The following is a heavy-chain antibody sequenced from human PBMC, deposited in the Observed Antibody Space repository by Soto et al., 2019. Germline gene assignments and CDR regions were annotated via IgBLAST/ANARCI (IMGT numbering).Heavy chain of an antibody. Sequence: ASVKVSCKASGFTFTSSAVQWVRQARGQRLEWIGWIVVGSGNTNYAQKFQERVTITRDMSTSTAYMELSSLRSEDTAVYYCAAGFLYGGKTFDYWGQGTLVTVSS. CDR3: AAGFLYGGKTFDY. V-gene: IGHV1-58*01. J-gene: IGHJ4*02. CDR1: GFTFTSSA. CDR2: IVVGSGNT. D-gene: IGHD2-15*01.